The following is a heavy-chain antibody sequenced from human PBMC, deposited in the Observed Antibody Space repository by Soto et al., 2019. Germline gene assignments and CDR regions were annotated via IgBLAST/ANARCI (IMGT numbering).Heavy chain of an antibody. CDR3: ARRSDYYDSSGYGWFDP. D-gene: IGHD3-22*01. CDR1: GFSISSSSYY. J-gene: IGHJ5*02. V-gene: IGHV4-39*01. Sequence: PSETLSLTCTVSGFSISSSSYYWGWIRQPPGEGLEWIGSIYYSGSTYYNPSLKSRVTISVDTSKNQFSLKLSSVTAADTAVYYCARRSDYYDSSGYGWFDPWGQGTLVTVS. CDR2: IYYSGST.